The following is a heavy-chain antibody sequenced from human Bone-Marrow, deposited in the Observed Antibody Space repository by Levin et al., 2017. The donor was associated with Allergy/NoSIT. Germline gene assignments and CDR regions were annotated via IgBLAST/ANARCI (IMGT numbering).Heavy chain of an antibody. D-gene: IGHD3-10*01. V-gene: IGHV4-30-4*01. Sequence: SETLSLTCTVSGGSISSGDDYWSWIRQPPGKGLEWIGYIFHSGETYYNPSLQSRVVISVDASKNQFSMNLTSVTATDTAVYYCARVGRGVTARQEFDSWGQGTLVTVSS. CDR3: ARVGRGVTARQEFDS. J-gene: IGHJ4*02. CDR1: GGSISSGDDY. CDR2: IFHSGET.